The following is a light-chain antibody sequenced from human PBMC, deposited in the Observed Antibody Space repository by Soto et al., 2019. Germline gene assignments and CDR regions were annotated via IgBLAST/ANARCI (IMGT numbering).Light chain of an antibody. V-gene: IGKV1-39*01. Sequence: DIQMTQSPSTLSASVGDRVTITCRARQTIGRYLSWYQQKPGTAPKVLIYGVSSLQAGVPSRFSGSGSWTYFTLTITSLQPEDFATYYYQQSYTSLFTCGPGTMVDVK. CDR2: GVS. CDR3: QQSYTSLFT. J-gene: IGKJ3*01. CDR1: QTIGRY.